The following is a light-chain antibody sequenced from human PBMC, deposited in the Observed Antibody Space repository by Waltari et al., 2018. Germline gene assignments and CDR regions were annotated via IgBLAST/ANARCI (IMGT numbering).Light chain of an antibody. CDR2: DNN. CDR3: GTWDNSLSAVV. CDR1: TSTIGNNY. V-gene: IGLV1-51*01. Sequence: QSVLTQPPSVSAAPGQKVPIPCSGSTSTIGNNYVCWYQHLPGTAPKLLIYDNNQRPSGMPDRFSGSKSGTSATLDITGLQTGDEADYYCGTWDNSLSAVVFGGGTKLTVL. J-gene: IGLJ2*01.